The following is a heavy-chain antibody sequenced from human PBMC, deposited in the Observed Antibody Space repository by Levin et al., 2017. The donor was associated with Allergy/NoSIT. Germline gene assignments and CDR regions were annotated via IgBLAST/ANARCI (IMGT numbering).Heavy chain of an antibody. CDR2: TYYRSKWYN. CDR1: GDSVSSNSAT. D-gene: IGHD2-2*01. CDR3: ARDFRSFTSTSRFDY. V-gene: IGHV6-1*01. J-gene: IGHJ4*02. Sequence: SETLSLTCAISGDSVSSNSATWHWIRQSPSRGLEWLGRTYYRSKWYNDYALSVKSRITINPDTSKNQFSLQLDSVAPEDTAVYYCARDFRSFTSTSRFDYWGQGTLVIVSS.